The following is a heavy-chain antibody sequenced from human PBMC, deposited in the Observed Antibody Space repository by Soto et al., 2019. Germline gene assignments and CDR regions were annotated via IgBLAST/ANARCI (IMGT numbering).Heavy chain of an antibody. D-gene: IGHD3-10*01. CDR2: ISYDGSNK. Sequence: GGSLRLSCAASGFTFSSYAMHWVRQAPGKGLEWVAVISYDGSNKYYADSVKGRFTISRDNSKNTLYLQMNSLRAEDTAVYYCARSGSPRAGHGMDVWGQGTKVTVSS. V-gene: IGHV3-30-3*01. CDR3: ARSGSPRAGHGMDV. J-gene: IGHJ6*02. CDR1: GFTFSSYA.